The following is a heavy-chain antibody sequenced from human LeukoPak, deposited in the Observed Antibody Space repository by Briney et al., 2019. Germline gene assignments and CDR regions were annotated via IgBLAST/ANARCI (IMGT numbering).Heavy chain of an antibody. CDR3: ASPRYSGSYYTYFQH. CDR2: IYYSGST. Sequence: MPSQTLSLTCTVSGGSISSGSYYWGWSRPPPGKGLEWSGSIYYSGSTYYNPSLKSRVTISVDTSKNQFSLKLSSVTAADTAVYYGASPRYSGSYYTYFQHWGQGTLVTVSS. D-gene: IGHD1-26*01. J-gene: IGHJ1*01. V-gene: IGHV4-39*01. CDR1: GGSISSGSYY.